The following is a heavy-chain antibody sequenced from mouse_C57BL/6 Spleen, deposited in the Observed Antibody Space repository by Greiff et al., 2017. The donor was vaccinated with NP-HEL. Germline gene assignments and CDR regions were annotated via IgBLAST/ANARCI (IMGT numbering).Heavy chain of an antibody. V-gene: IGHV1-81*01. D-gene: IGHD1-1*01. CDR1: GYTFTSYG. J-gene: IGHJ2*01. Sequence: QVQLQQSGAELARPGASVKLSCKASGYTFTSYGISWVKQRTGQGLEWIGEIYPRSGNTYYNEKFKGKATLTADKSSSTAYMELRSLTSEDSAVYFCARGTTVVATWDFDYWGQGTTLTVSS. CDR2: IYPRSGNT. CDR3: ARGTTVVATWDFDY.